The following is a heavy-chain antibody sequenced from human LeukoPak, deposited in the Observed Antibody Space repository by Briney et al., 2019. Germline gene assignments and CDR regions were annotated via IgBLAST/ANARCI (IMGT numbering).Heavy chain of an antibody. D-gene: IGHD3-3*01. Sequence: GRSLRLSCAASGFTFSSYGMHWVRQAPGKGLEWVAVISYDGSNKYYADSVKGRFTISRDNSKNTLYLQMNSLRAEDTAVYYCAKDRVTIFGVVNDADYWGQGTLVTVSS. CDR3: AKDRVTIFGVVNDADY. V-gene: IGHV3-30*18. CDR1: GFTFSSYG. J-gene: IGHJ4*02. CDR2: ISYDGSNK.